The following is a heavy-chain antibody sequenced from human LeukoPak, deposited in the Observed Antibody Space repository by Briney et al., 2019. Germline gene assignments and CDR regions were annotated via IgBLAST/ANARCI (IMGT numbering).Heavy chain of an antibody. Sequence: PSETLSLTCAVYGGSFSGYYWSWIRQPPGKGLEWIGEINHSGSTNYNPSLKSRVTISVDTSKNQFSLKLSSVTAADTAVYYCARGWATVTTRRRSYYFDYWGQGTLVTVSS. V-gene: IGHV4-34*01. CDR3: ARGWATVTTRRRSYYFDY. CDR1: GGSFSGYY. CDR2: INHSGST. D-gene: IGHD4-17*01. J-gene: IGHJ4*02.